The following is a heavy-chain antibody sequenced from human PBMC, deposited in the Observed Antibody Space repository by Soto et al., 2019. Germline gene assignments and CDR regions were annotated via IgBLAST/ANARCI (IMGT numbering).Heavy chain of an antibody. CDR2: ISGSGGSS. V-gene: IGHV3-23*01. CDR1: GFTFSSYA. D-gene: IGHD6-19*01. J-gene: IGHJ3*02. CDR3: ANPERSIAVAGRDAFDI. Sequence: GGSLRLSCAASGFTFSSYAMSWVRQAPGKGLEWVSAISGSGGSSYYADSVKGRFTISRDNSKNTLYLQMNSLRAEDTAVYYCANPERSIAVAGRDAFDIWGQGTMVTVSS.